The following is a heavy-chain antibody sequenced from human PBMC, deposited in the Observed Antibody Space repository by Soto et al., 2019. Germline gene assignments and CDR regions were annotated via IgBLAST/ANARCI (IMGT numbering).Heavy chain of an antibody. CDR2: IRSKANSYAT. CDR1: GFTFSGSA. CDR3: TRESWAGEWLRFGDY. J-gene: IGHJ4*02. D-gene: IGHD5-12*01. V-gene: IGHV3-73*01. Sequence: GGSLRLSCAASGFTFSGSAMHWVRQASGKGLEWVGRIRSKANSYATAYAASVKGRFTISRDDSKNTAYLQMNSLKIEDTAVYYCTRESWAGEWLRFGDYWGQGTLVTVSS.